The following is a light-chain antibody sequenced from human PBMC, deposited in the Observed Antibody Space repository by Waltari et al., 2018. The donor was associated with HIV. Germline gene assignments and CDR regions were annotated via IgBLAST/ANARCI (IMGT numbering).Light chain of an antibody. Sequence: DVQMTQSPSSLSASIGDRVIISCRASQDITNLLAWFQQRPGKAPKSLIYGASTVQAGVPSSKFSGAGSGTDFTLPITDLQPEDVATYYCQQYTSFPLTFGGGTAVEI. CDR1: QDITNL. CDR3: QQYTSFPLT. CDR2: GAS. J-gene: IGKJ4*01. V-gene: IGKV1-16*02.